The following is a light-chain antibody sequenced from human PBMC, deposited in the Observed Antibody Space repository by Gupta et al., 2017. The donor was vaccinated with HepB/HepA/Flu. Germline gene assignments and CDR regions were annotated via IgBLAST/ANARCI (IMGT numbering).Light chain of an antibody. J-gene: IGLJ2*01. CDR1: SGHSSYA. CDR2: LNSDGSH. V-gene: IGLV4-69*01. Sequence: LVLTQSPSASASLGASVQLTCTLSSGHSSYAIAWHQQQPEKGPRYLMKLNSDGSHSKGDGIPDRFSGSSSGAERYLTISSLQSEDEADYYCQTWGTGIQVFGGGTKLTVL. CDR3: QTWGTGIQV.